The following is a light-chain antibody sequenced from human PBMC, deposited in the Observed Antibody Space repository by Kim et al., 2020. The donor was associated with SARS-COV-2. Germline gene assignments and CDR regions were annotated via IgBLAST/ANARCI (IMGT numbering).Light chain of an antibody. CDR2: EAS. V-gene: IGKV1-16*02. Sequence: DIQMTQSPSSLSASVGDRVTITCRASQGISSNLAWFQHKPGKAPKSLIYEASNLQGGVPSKFSGSGSGTDFTLTISSLQPEDFATYYCQQYNSYPRTFGQGTKVDIK. J-gene: IGKJ1*01. CDR3: QQYNSYPRT. CDR1: QGISSN.